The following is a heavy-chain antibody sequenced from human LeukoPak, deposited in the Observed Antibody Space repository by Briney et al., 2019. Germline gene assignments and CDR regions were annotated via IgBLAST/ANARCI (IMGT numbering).Heavy chain of an antibody. CDR1: GYTFTSYG. J-gene: IGHJ3*02. D-gene: IGHD5-12*01. CDR2: ISAYNGNT. V-gene: IGHV1-18*01. Sequence: ASVKVSCKASGYTFTSYGISWVRQAPGQGLEWMGWISAYNGNTNYAQKLQGRVTMTTDTSTSTAYMELRSLRSDDTAVYYCARDDIVATIPDAFDIWGQGTMVTVSS. CDR3: ARDDIVATIPDAFDI.